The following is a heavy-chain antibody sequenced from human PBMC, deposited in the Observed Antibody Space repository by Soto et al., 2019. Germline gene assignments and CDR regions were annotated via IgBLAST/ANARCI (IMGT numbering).Heavy chain of an antibody. V-gene: IGHV3-23*01. CDR3: ARDLTTHDY. J-gene: IGHJ4*02. CDR1: GFIFSAHA. CDR2: LGAIGA. Sequence: GGSLRLSCVGSGFIFSAHAITWVRQAPGKGLEWVSTLGAIGAFYADSVEGRFTISRDNSKNTVNLQMNSLRAEDTAIYYCARDLTTHDYWRQGTVVTVSS.